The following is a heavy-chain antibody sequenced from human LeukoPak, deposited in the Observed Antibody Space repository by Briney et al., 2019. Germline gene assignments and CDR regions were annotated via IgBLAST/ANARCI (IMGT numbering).Heavy chain of an antibody. V-gene: IGHV1-69*05. CDR2: IIPIFGTA. J-gene: IGHJ4*02. Sequence: SVKVSCKASGGTFSSYAISWVRQAPGQGLERMGGIIPIFGTANYAQKFQGRVTITTDESTSTAYMELSSLRSEDTAVYYCATTGYSSGWYSKFDYWGQGTLVTVSS. CDR3: ATTGYSSGWYSKFDY. CDR1: GGTFSSYA. D-gene: IGHD6-19*01.